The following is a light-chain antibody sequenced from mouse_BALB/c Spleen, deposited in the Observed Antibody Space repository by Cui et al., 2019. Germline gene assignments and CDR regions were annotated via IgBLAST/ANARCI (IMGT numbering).Light chain of an antibody. V-gene: IGKV5-48*01. CDR2: YAS. CDR3: QQSNSWPTLT. J-gene: IGKJ5*01. Sequence: DILLTQSPAILSVSPGERVSFSCRASQSIGTSIHWYQQRTNGSPRLLIKYASESISGIPSRFSGSGSGTDFTLSINSVESEDIADYYCQQSNSWPTLTFGAGTKLEL. CDR1: QSIGTS.